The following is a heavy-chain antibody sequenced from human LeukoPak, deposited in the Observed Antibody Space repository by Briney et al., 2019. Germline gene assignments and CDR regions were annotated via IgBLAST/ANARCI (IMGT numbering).Heavy chain of an antibody. D-gene: IGHD2-2*01. CDR3: ARDRGVVPAAMTPRKDYYYYYGMDV. CDR2: IYYSGST. J-gene: IGHJ6*02. CDR1: GGSISSYY. V-gene: IGHV4-59*01. Sequence: SETLSLTCTVSGGSISSYYWSWIRQPPGKGLEWIGYIYYSGSTNYNPSLKSRVTISVYTSKNQFSLKLSSVTAADTAVYYCARDRGVVPAAMTPRKDYYYYYGMDVWGQGTTVTVSS.